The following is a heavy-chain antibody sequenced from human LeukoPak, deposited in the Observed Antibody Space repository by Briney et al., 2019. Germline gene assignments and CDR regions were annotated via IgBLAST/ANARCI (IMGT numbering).Heavy chain of an antibody. Sequence: ASVKVSCKASGGTFSSYAINWVRQAPGQGLEWMGGIIPLFGTANYAQKFQGRLTITADESTSTAYMELRNVRSEDTAVYFCAREQGSPAVYWFDPWGQGTLVTVSS. J-gene: IGHJ5*02. CDR2: IIPLFGTA. CDR1: GGTFSSYA. CDR3: AREQGSPAVYWFDP. V-gene: IGHV1-69*13. D-gene: IGHD6-13*01.